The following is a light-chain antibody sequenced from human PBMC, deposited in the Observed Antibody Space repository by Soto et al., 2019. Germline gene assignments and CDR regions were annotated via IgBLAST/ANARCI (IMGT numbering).Light chain of an antibody. CDR2: GAS. Sequence: ETLMTQSPATLSVSPGERGTLSCRASQSVSSNLAWYQQKPGQAPRLLIYGASTRATDIPARFSGSGSGTEFTLTISSLQSEDFAVYYCQQYNNWPRTFGHGTKVDIK. V-gene: IGKV3-15*01. CDR3: QQYNNWPRT. CDR1: QSVSSN. J-gene: IGKJ1*01.